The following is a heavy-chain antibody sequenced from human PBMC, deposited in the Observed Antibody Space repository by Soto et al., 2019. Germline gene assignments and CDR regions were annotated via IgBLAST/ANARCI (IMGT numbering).Heavy chain of an antibody. Sequence: QLQLQESGSGLVKPSQTLSLTCAVSGGSINTATHSWSWIRQPPGKGLEWIGYIYHSGSTYYNPSVKRRVTISIDKSKNQFSLRLRSVTAADTAVYYCARGGGVTTTGDDYWGQGILVTVSS. CDR3: ARGGGVTTTGDDY. CDR2: IYHSGST. CDR1: GGSINTATHS. D-gene: IGHD4-4*01. J-gene: IGHJ4*02. V-gene: IGHV4-30-2*01.